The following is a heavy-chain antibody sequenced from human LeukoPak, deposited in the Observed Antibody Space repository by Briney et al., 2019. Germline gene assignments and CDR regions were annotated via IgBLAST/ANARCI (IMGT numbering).Heavy chain of an antibody. CDR3: ARHVWGSEGYFDY. V-gene: IGHV4-39*01. D-gene: IGHD3-16*01. CDR2: IYYSGST. J-gene: IGHJ4*02. Sequence: SETLSLTCTVSGDSMSSGFYYWGWIRQPPGKGLEWIETIYYSGSTYYNPSLKSRVAISVDTSKNQFSLKLTSVTAADTAVYYCARHVWGSEGYFDYWGQGTLVTVSS. CDR1: GDSMSSGFYY.